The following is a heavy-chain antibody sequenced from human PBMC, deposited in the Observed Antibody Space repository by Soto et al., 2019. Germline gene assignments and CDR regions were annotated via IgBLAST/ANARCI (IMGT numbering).Heavy chain of an antibody. J-gene: IGHJ5*02. V-gene: IGHV1-18*01. D-gene: IGHD3-22*01. Sequence: ASVKVSCKASGYTFTSYGISWVRQAPGQGLEWMGWISAYNGNTNYAQKLQGRVTMTTDTSTSTAYMELRSLRSDDTAVYYCARRTYYYDSSGYGWLDPWGQGTLVTVSS. CDR1: GYTFTSYG. CDR2: ISAYNGNT. CDR3: ARRTYYYDSSGYGWLDP.